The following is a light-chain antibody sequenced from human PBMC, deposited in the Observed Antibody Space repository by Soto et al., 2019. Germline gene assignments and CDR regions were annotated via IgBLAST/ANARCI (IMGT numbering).Light chain of an antibody. V-gene: IGKV3-15*01. CDR3: QQHHNWPWT. Sequence: ETVLTQSPATLSLSPGETATLSCRASQRVTNNLAWYQWKLGQPPRLLIYGASTRATGIPVRFRGSGSGTGFTLTLSSLQSEDSAVYYCQQHHNWPWTFGQGTRVELK. CDR1: QRVTNN. CDR2: GAS. J-gene: IGKJ1*01.